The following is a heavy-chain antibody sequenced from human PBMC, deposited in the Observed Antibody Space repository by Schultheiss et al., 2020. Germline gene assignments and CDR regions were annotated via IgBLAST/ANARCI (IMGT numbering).Heavy chain of an antibody. Sequence: SETLSLTCTVSGGSISSSSYYWGWIRQPPGKGLEWIGEINHSGSTNYNPSLKSRVTISVDTSKNQFSLKLSSVTAAETAVYYCARDRSRYGDYNWFDPWGQGTLVTVSS. CDR1: GGSISSSSYY. J-gene: IGHJ5*02. V-gene: IGHV4-39*07. D-gene: IGHD4-17*01. CDR2: INHSGST. CDR3: ARDRSRYGDYNWFDP.